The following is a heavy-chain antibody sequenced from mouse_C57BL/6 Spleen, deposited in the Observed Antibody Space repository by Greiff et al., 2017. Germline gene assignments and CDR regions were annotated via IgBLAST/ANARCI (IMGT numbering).Heavy chain of an antibody. CDR1: GYTFTSYW. D-gene: IGHD1-1*01. CDR2: IYPGSGST. J-gene: IGHJ2*01. V-gene: IGHV1-55*01. CDR3: ARRITTVVESTFFDY. Sequence: QVQLQQPGAELVKPGASVKMSCKASGYTFTSYWITWVKQRPGQGLEWIGDIYPGSGSTNYNEKFKSKATLTVDTSSSTAYMQLSSLTSEDSAVYYCARRITTVVESTFFDYWGQGTTLTGSS.